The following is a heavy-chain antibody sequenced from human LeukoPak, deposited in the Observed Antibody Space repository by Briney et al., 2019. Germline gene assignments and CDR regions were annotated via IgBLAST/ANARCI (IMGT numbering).Heavy chain of an antibody. CDR1: GFTVSSNY. Sequence: PGGSLRLSCAASGFTVSSNYMSWVRQAPGKGLEWVSVLYSGGSTYYADSVRGRFTISRHNSKNTLYLQMNSLRAEDTAVYYCARAPRGSAFDIWGQGTMVTVSS. V-gene: IGHV3-53*04. CDR3: ARAPRGSAFDI. CDR2: LYSGGST. J-gene: IGHJ3*02. D-gene: IGHD3-16*01.